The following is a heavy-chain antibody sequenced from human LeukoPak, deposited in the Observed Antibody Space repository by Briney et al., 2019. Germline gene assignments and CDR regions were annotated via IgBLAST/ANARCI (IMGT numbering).Heavy chain of an antibody. CDR3: AREPYYGSGSSAFDI. CDR1: GGTFSSYT. D-gene: IGHD3-10*01. Sequence: SVKVSCKASGGTFSSYTISWVRQAPGQGLEWMGRIIPILGIANYAQKFQGRVTITADKSTSTAYMELSSMRSDDTAVYYCAREPYYGSGSSAFDIWGQGTMVTVSS. CDR2: IIPILGIA. J-gene: IGHJ3*02. V-gene: IGHV1-69*02.